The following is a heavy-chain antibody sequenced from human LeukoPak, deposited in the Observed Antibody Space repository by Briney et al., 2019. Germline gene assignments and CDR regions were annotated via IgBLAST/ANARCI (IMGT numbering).Heavy chain of an antibody. Sequence: PSETLSLTCTVSGGSISSYYWSWIRQPPGKGLEWIGYIHYSGSTNYNPSLKSRVTISVDTSKNQFSLKLSSVTAADTAVYYCARDVYYYGSGSYYRTYYYYGMDVWGKGTTVTVSS. J-gene: IGHJ6*04. CDR1: GGSISSYY. CDR3: ARDVYYYGSGSYYRTYYYYGMDV. CDR2: IHYSGST. D-gene: IGHD3-10*01. V-gene: IGHV4-59*01.